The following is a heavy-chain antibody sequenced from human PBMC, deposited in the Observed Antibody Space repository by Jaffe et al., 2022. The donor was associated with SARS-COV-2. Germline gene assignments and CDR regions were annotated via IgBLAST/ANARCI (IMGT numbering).Heavy chain of an antibody. J-gene: IGHJ4*02. CDR3: IICHGDDRPVY. CDR2: VKSKTDGGTT. Sequence: EVQLVESGGGLVQPGGSLRLSCAASGLTYTNIWMTWVRRAPGKGPEWVGRVKSKTDGGTTDYAAPVKGRFTISRDDSKNMLSLQMNGLKTEDTAVYYCIICHGDDRPVYWGQGTLVTVSS. CDR1: GLTYTNIW. V-gene: IGHV3-15*01. D-gene: IGHD3-10*01.